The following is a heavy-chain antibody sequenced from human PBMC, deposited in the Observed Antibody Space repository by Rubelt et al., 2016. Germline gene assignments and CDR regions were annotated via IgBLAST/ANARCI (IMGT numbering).Heavy chain of an antibody. D-gene: IGHD3-10*01. CDR1: GGSFSGYY. V-gene: IGHV4-34*01. CDR2: SNVRGST. Sequence: QVQLRQWGAGLLKPSETLSLTCAVYGGSFSGYYWTWIRQPPGKGLEWIGESNVRGSTNYNPSLKSRVTISVDTSKNQFSLNLNFVTAADSAIYNCATRRSALGSFEFWGQGIVVTVSS. J-gene: IGHJ4*02. CDR3: ATRRSALGSFEF.